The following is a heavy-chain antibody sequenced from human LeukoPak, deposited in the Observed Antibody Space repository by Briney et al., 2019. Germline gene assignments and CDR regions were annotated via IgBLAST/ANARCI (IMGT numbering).Heavy chain of an antibody. V-gene: IGHV5-51*01. Sequence: GESLKISCKGSGYSFANYWIGWVRQMPGKGLEWMGIIYPGDSDTRYSPSFQGQVTISADKSISTAYLQWSSLKASDTAMYYCARHPEVAVADYWGQGTLVTVSS. CDR2: IYPGDSDT. J-gene: IGHJ4*02. CDR1: GYSFANYW. D-gene: IGHD6-19*01. CDR3: ARHPEVAVADY.